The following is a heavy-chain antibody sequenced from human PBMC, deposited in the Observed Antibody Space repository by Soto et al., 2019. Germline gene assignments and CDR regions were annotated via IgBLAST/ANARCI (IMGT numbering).Heavy chain of an antibody. CDR1: GFTFSSYA. V-gene: IGHV3-23*01. J-gene: IGHJ4*02. D-gene: IGHD2-8*02. CDR2: ISGSGGST. CDR3: AKDLRRQHVLGLFDY. Sequence: LSCAASGFTFSSYAMSWVRQAPGKGLEWVSAISGSGGSTYYADSVKGRFTISRDNSKNTLYLQMNSLRAEDTAGYYCAKDLRRQHVLGLFDYWGQGTLVTVSS.